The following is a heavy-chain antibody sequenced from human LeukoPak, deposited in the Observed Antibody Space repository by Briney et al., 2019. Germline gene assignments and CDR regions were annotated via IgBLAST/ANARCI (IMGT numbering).Heavy chain of an antibody. CDR3: ASGGAITMVRGVITYFDY. D-gene: IGHD3-10*01. CDR2: INHSGST. V-gene: IGHV4-34*01. Sequence: SETLSLTCAVYGGSFSGYYWSWFRQPPGKGLEWIGEINHSGSTNYNPSLKSRVTISVDTSKNQFSLKLSSVTAADTAVYYCASGGAITMVRGVITYFDYWGQGTLVTVSS. J-gene: IGHJ4*02. CDR1: GGSFSGYY.